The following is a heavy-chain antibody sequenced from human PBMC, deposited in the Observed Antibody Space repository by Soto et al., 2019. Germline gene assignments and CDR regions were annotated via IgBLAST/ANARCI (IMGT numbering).Heavy chain of an antibody. J-gene: IGHJ4*02. CDR2: IIPIFGTA. CDR1: GGTFSSYA. CDR3: ASGNFTYYYDSSGYPL. V-gene: IGHV1-69*13. Sequence: SVKVSCKASGGTFSSYAISWVRQAPGQGLEWMGGIIPIFGTANYAQKFQGRVTITADESTSTAYMELSSLRSEDTAVYYCASGNFTYYYDSSGYPLWGQGTLVTVSS. D-gene: IGHD3-22*01.